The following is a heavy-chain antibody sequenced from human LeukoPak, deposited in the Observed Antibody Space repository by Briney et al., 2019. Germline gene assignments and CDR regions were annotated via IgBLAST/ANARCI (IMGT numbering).Heavy chain of an antibody. CDR3: ARGPLFQRYYFDY. J-gene: IGHJ4*02. V-gene: IGHV3-11*04. Sequence: GGSLRLSCAASGFTSSDYFMSWIRQAPGKGLEWLSHISSSGTGYYTDSVKGRATISRDNAKNSLYLQMNSLRAEDTAVYHCARGPLFQRYYFDYWGQGTLVTVSS. CDR1: GFTSSDYF. CDR2: ISSSGTG.